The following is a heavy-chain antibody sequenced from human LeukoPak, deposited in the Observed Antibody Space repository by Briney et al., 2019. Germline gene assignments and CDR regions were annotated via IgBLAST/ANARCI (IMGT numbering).Heavy chain of an antibody. CDR1: GFTFSSYS. V-gene: IGHV3-21*01. D-gene: IGHD6-13*01. CDR3: ARWGIAAAGTMWGPDAFDI. J-gene: IGHJ3*02. CDR2: ISSSSSYI. Sequence: GGSLRLSCAASGFTFSSYSMNWFRQAPGKGLEWVSSISSSSSYIYYADSVKGRFTISRDNAKNSLYLQMNSLRAEDTAVYYCARWGIAAAGTMWGPDAFDIWGQGTMVTVSS.